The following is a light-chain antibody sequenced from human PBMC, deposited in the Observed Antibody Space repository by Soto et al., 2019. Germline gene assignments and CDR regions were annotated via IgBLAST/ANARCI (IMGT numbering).Light chain of an antibody. CDR1: QSVSFSY. J-gene: IGKJ4*01. CDR2: GAT. CDR3: QQYGSSPLT. V-gene: IGKV3-20*01. Sequence: EIVLTQSPGTLSLSPGDRATLSCRASQSVSFSYLAWYQQKAGQAPRLLIYGATSRATGIPDRFSGSESGTDFNLIISRLEPEDFAVYYCQQYGSSPLTFGGGTKVEIK.